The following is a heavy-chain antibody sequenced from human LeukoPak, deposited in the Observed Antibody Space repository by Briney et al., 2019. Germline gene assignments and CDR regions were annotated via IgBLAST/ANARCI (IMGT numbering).Heavy chain of an antibody. D-gene: IGHD3-10*01. Sequence: ASVKVSCKASGYTFTSYGISWVRQAPGQGLEWMGWISAYNGNTNYAQKLQGRVTMTTDTSTSTAYMELRSLRSDDTAVYYCGRAKLFSASGGAFDIWAQGTMVTVSS. CDR1: GYTFTSYG. CDR2: ISAYNGNT. V-gene: IGHV1-18*01. CDR3: GRAKLFSASGGAFDI. J-gene: IGHJ3*02.